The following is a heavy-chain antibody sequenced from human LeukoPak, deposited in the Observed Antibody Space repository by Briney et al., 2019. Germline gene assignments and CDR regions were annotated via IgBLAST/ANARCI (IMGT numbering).Heavy chain of an antibody. D-gene: IGHD3-16*01. CDR2: INPNSGGT. J-gene: IGHJ4*02. Sequence: ASVKVSCKASGYTFTGYYMHWVRQAPGQGLEWMGWINPNSGGTNYAQKFQGRVTMTRDTSISTAYMELSRLRSDDTAVYYCAKAQSPVLGGGSYFDYWGQGTLVTVSS. CDR3: AKAQSPVLGGGSYFDY. V-gene: IGHV1-2*02. CDR1: GYTFTGYY.